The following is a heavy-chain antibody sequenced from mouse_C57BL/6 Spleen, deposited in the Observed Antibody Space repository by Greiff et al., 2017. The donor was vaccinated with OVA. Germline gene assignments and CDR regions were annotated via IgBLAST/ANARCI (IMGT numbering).Heavy chain of an antibody. J-gene: IGHJ3*01. CDR2: ISDGGSYT. Sequence: EVMLVESGGGLVKPGGSLKLSCAASGFTFSSYAMSWVRQTPDKRLEWVATISDGGSYTYYPDNVKGRFTISRDNAKNNLYLQMSHLKSEDTAMYYCAREADYGRDPFAYWGQGTLVTVSA. CDR1: GFTFSSYA. V-gene: IGHV5-4*01. CDR3: AREADYGRDPFAY. D-gene: IGHD2-4*01.